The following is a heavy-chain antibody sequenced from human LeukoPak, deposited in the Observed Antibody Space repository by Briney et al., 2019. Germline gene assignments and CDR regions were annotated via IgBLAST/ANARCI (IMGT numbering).Heavy chain of an antibody. CDR2: IYYSGST. CDR3: ASGLRELLSWFDP. CDR1: GGSISSYY. V-gene: IGHV4-59*01. Sequence: KSSETLSLTCTVSGGSISSYYWSWIRQPPGKRLEWIGYIYYSGSTNYNPSLKSRVTISVDTSKNQFSLKLSSVTAADTAVYYCASGLRELLSWFDPWGQGTLVTVSS. D-gene: IGHD1-7*01. J-gene: IGHJ5*02.